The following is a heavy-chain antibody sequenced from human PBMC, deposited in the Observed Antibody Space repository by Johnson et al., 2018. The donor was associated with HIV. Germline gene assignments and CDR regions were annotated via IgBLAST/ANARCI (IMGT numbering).Heavy chain of an antibody. Sequence: VQLVESGGGLVKPGGSLRLSCAASGFTFSNAWMSGVRQAPGKGLEWVSGISWNSGSIGYADSVKGRFTISRDNAKNSLYLQMNSLRAEDTALYYCARRKIAAAGREAFDIWGQGTMVTVSS. CDR2: ISWNSGSI. V-gene: IGHV3-20*04. CDR1: GFTFSNAW. D-gene: IGHD6-13*01. CDR3: ARRKIAAAGREAFDI. J-gene: IGHJ3*02.